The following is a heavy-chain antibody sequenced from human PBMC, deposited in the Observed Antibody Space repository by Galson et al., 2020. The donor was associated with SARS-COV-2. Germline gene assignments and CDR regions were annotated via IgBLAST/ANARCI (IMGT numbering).Heavy chain of an antibody. CDR2: ISYDGSNK. Sequence: GGSLRLSCAASGFTFSSHAMHWVRQAPGKGLEWVAVISYDGSNKYYADSVKGRFTISRDNSKNTLYLQMNSLRAEDTAVYYCARDRSANYYYGMDVWGQGTTVTVSS. CDR1: GFTFSSHA. J-gene: IGHJ6*02. V-gene: IGHV3-30-3*01. CDR3: ARDRSANYYYGMDV.